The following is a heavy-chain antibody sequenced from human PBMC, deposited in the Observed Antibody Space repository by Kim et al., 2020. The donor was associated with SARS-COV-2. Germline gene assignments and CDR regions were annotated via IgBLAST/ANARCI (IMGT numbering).Heavy chain of an antibody. V-gene: IGHV3-33*01. CDR3: ARDRYSSSIDY. D-gene: IGHD6-6*01. Sequence: KNYADSVKGRFTISKDNSKNTRYLQMNSLRAEDTAVYYCARDRYSSSIDYWGQGTLVTVSS. J-gene: IGHJ4*02. CDR2: K.